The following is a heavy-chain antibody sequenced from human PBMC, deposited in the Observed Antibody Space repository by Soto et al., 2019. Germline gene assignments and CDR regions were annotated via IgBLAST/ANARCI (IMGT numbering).Heavy chain of an antibody. CDR1: GFSLSTSGMC. CDR3: ARIAVRGYYYGMYV. D-gene: IGHD5-18*01. CDR2: IDWDDDK. Sequence: DPTLVNPTQTLTLTCTFSGFSLSTSGMCVSWIRQPPGKALEWLALIDWDDDKYYSTSLKTRLTISKDTSKNQVVLTMTNMDPVDTATYYCARIAVRGYYYGMYVWGQGTTVTVSS. V-gene: IGHV2-70*01. J-gene: IGHJ6*02.